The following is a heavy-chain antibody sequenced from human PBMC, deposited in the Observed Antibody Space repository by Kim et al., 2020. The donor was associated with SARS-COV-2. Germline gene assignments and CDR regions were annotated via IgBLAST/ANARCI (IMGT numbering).Heavy chain of an antibody. Sequence: YADSGKGRFTISRDISKNTLYLQMNSLRAEDTAVYYCARGRVVPAAVMDVWGKGTTVTVSS. V-gene: IGHV3-30*01. J-gene: IGHJ6*04. D-gene: IGHD2-2*01. CDR3: ARGRVVPAAVMDV.